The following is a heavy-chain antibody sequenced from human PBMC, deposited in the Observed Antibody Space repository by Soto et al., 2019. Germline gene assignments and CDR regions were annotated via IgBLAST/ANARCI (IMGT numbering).Heavy chain of an antibody. J-gene: IGHJ4*02. Sequence: ASVKVSCKASGGTFSSYAISWVRQAPGQGLEWMGGIIPIFGTANYAQKFQGRVTITADESTSTAYMELSSLRSEDTAVYYCARGDSSGYYQYYFDYWGQGTLVTVSS. D-gene: IGHD3-22*01. CDR3: ARGDSSGYYQYYFDY. CDR2: IIPIFGTA. CDR1: GGTFSSYA. V-gene: IGHV1-69*13.